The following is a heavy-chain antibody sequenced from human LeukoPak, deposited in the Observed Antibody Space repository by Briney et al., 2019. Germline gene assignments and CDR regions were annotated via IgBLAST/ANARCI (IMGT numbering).Heavy chain of an antibody. CDR2: ISSDGSNK. J-gene: IGHJ4*02. CDR3: AKSGTTSSWSPRVKTYFDY. CDR1: GFTFSSYG. D-gene: IGHD6-13*01. Sequence: GGSLRLSCAASGFTFSSYGMQWVRQAPGKGLEWVAVISSDGSNKYYADSVKGRFTISRGISKSMIYLQMNSLRAEDTAVYYCAKSGTTSSWSPRVKTYFDYWGQGTLVTVSS. V-gene: IGHV3-30*18.